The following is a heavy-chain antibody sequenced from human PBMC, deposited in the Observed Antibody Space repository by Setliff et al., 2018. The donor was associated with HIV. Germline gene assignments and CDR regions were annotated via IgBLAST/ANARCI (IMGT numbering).Heavy chain of an antibody. CDR1: GGSISGYY. J-gene: IGHJ4*02. D-gene: IGHD3-22*01. Sequence: PSETLSLTCNVSGGSISGYYWSWIRQSPGKGLEWIGYIYYSGSTNYNPSLKSRVTISVDTSKNQFSLKLSSVTAADTAVYYCARGGGYDRSGYYPFDYWGQGAPVTVSS. CDR2: IYYSGST. CDR3: ARGGGYDRSGYYPFDY. V-gene: IGHV4-59*12.